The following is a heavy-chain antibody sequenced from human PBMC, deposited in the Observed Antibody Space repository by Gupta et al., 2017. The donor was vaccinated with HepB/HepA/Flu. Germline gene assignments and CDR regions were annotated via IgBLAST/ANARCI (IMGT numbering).Heavy chain of an antibody. D-gene: IGHD3-16*01. Sequence: EVQLVESGGGLVQPGGSLRLSCAASGFTFSSYWMHWVRQAPGKGLVWVSRINSDGSNIRYADSVKGRFIISRDNANNTLHLQMNSLRAEDTAVYYCTRTVYSLGRTDYWGQGTLVTVSS. CDR2: INSDGSNI. J-gene: IGHJ4*02. V-gene: IGHV3-74*01. CDR1: GFTFSSYW. CDR3: TRTVYSLGRTDY.